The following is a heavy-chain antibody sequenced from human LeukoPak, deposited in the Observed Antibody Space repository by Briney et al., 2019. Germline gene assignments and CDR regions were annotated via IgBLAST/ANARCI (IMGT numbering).Heavy chain of an antibody. Sequence: GGSLRLSCVASGFTFTNYTMHWVRQAPGKGLEWVSSISSSSSYIYYADSLKGRFTISRDNGKNSLYLQMNSLRAEDTAVYYCARPCGGDCYFEYFEHWGQGTLVSVSS. J-gene: IGHJ1*01. CDR2: ISSSSSYI. CDR3: ARPCGGDCYFEYFEH. V-gene: IGHV3-21*01. D-gene: IGHD2-21*02. CDR1: GFTFTNYT.